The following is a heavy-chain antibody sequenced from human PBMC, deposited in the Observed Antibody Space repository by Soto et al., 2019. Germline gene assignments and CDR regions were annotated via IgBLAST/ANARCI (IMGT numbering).Heavy chain of an antibody. J-gene: IGHJ4*02. CDR1: GFTFSSYW. CDR3: ARGSVYDFWSGYYRY. Sequence: EVQLVESGGGLVQPGGSLRLSCAASGFTFSSYWMSWVRQAPGKGLEWVANIKQDGSEKYYVDSVKGRFTISRDNAKNSLYLQMNSLRAEDTAVYYYARGSVYDFWSGYYRYWGQGTLVTVSS. D-gene: IGHD3-3*01. CDR2: IKQDGSEK. V-gene: IGHV3-7*01.